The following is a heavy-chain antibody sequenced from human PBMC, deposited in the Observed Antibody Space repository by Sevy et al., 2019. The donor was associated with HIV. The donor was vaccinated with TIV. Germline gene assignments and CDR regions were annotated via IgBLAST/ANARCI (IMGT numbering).Heavy chain of an antibody. CDR3: AREGQLWFVYYFDN. CDR1: GLTFRNYA. J-gene: IGHJ4*02. Sequence: GGSLRLSCTASGLTFRNYAMNWIRQAPGKGLERVALISYDGSNKYYADSVRGRFAISRDNSKNTLYLQMNSLRPEDTAIYYCAREGQLWFVYYFDNWGQRTLVTVSS. D-gene: IGHD3-10*01. CDR2: ISYDGSNK. V-gene: IGHV3-30*09.